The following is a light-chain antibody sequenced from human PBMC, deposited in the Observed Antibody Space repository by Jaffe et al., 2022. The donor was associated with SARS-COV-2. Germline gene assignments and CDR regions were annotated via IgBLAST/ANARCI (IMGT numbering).Light chain of an antibody. CDR1: QDISSH. CDR2: GVS. Sequence: DIQLTQSPSFLSASVGDRVTITCRVSQDISSHLAWFQQKPGKAPKLLMYGVSTLQSGVPSRFSGSGSGTEFTLTISSLQPEDFAVYYCQQLHSYPRTFGQGTKVEVK. J-gene: IGKJ1*01. CDR3: QQLHSYPRT. V-gene: IGKV1-9*01.